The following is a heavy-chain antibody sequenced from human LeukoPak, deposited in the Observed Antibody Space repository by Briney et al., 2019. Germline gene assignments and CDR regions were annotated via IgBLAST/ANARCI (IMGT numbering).Heavy chain of an antibody. CDR3: ARGYFSSWYINWFDP. D-gene: IGHD6-13*01. CDR1: GGSISSSSYY. V-gene: IGHV4-39*07. Sequence: SETLSLTCTVSGGSISSSSYYWGWIRQPPGKGLEWIGSIYYSGSTYYNPSLKSRVTISVDTSKNQFSLKLSSVTAADTAVYYCARGYFSSWYINWFDPWGQGTLVTVSS. CDR2: IYYSGST. J-gene: IGHJ5*02.